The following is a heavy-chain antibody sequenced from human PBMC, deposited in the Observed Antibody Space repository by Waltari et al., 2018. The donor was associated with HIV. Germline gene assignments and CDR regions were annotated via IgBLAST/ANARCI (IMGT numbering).Heavy chain of an antibody. D-gene: IGHD4-4*01. Sequence: QVQLVQSGAEVKKPGASVRLSCKASGYIFTSYYVHWVRQAPGQGLEWMGIINSSGGSTDYAQKFQGRVTMTRDTSTSTVYMDLSSLRSEDTAVYYCARGHDYSKHYEAFDIWGQGTMVTVSS. CDR1: GYIFTSYY. CDR2: INSSGGST. CDR3: ARGHDYSKHYEAFDI. J-gene: IGHJ3*02. V-gene: IGHV1-46*01.